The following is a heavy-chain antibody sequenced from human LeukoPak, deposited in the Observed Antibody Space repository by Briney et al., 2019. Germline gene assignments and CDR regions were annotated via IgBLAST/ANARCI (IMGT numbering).Heavy chain of an antibody. D-gene: IGHD3-22*01. V-gene: IGHV3-7*01. CDR3: ARDSSGYYYYYYGVDV. CDR2: IKQDGSEN. Sequence: GGSLRLSCAASGFTFSNYWMSWVRQAPGKGLEWVANIKQDGSENYYVDSVKGRFTISRDNAKNSLYLQMNSLRAEDTAVYYCARDSSGYYYYYYGVDVWGQGTTVTVSS. CDR1: GFTFSNYW. J-gene: IGHJ6*02.